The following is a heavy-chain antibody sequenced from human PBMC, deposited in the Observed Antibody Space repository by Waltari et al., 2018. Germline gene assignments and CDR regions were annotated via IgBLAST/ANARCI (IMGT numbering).Heavy chain of an antibody. J-gene: IGHJ6*03. CDR2: IDNSGST. V-gene: IGHV4-59*12. CDR3: ARETRGVYYDSGSSASGIGHYYYMDV. D-gene: IGHD3-10*01. CDR1: GGSISSDH. Sequence: QVQLQESGPGLAKPSETLSLTCTVSGGSISSDHWTWIRQTPGRGLEWIGYIDNSGSTNYSPSLKSRVTISVDTAKNQVSLKLRSVTAADTAVYYCARETRGVYYDSGSSASGIGHYYYMDVWGKGTTVTISS.